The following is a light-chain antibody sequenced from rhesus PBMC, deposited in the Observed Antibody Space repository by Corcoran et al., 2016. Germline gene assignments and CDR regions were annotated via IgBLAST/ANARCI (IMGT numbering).Light chain of an antibody. CDR3: QQYHSSPLT. CDR2: WAS. J-gene: IGKJ4*01. Sequence: DIVMTPSPDSLPVSLGERFTLNCKSSPSLLVSSNNQTSLAWSQQKPGHAPNLLLYWASNRESGVPNRCSGSGSGTDFTLTISGLQAEDVAVDYCQQYHSSPLTFGGGTKVEIK. V-gene: IGKV4-1*01. CDR1: PSLLVSSNNQTS.